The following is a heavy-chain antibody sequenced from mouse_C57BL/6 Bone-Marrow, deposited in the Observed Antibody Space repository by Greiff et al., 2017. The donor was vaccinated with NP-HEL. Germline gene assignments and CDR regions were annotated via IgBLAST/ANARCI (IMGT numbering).Heavy chain of an antibody. CDR1: GFNIKDDY. J-gene: IGHJ4*01. V-gene: IGHV14-4*01. D-gene: IGHD1-1*01. Sequence: EVKLQESGAELVRPGASVKLSCTVSGFNIKDDYMHWVKQRPEKGLEWIGWIDPENGDTEYASQFQGKAAITADPSSNTAYLQLSSLTSQDTAVYYCTTGGSSPYAMDYWGQGTSVTVSS. CDR3: TTGGSSPYAMDY. CDR2: IDPENGDT.